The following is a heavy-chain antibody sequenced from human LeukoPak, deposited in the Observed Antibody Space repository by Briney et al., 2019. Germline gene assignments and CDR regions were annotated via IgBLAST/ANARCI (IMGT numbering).Heavy chain of an antibody. D-gene: IGHD5-18*01. CDR2: IIPIFGTA. CDR3: ARERSGYSYGYSVY. J-gene: IGHJ4*02. CDR1: GGTFSSYA. Sequence: SVKVSCKASGGTFSSYAISWVRQAPGQGLEWMGGIIPIFGTANYAQKFQGRVTITADESTSTAYMELSSLRSEDTAVYYCARERSGYSYGYSVYWGQGTLVTVSS. V-gene: IGHV1-69*13.